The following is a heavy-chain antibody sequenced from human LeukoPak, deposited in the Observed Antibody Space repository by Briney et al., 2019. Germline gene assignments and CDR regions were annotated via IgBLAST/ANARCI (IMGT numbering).Heavy chain of an antibody. D-gene: IGHD6-13*01. J-gene: IGHJ4*02. CDR3: ARGDSSSWYGGAFDY. Sequence: GGSLRLSYAASGFTFSSYTIHWVRQAPGKGLEWVSSISSSSSYIYYADSVKGRFTISRDNAKNSLYLQMNSLRAEDTAVYYCARGDSSSWYGGAFDYWGQGTLVTVSS. CDR2: ISSSSSYI. V-gene: IGHV3-21*01. CDR1: GFTFSSYT.